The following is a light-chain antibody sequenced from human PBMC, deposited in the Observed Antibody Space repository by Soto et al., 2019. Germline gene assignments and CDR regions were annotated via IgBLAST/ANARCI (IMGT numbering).Light chain of an antibody. V-gene: IGLV2-14*01. Sequence: QSALTQPASVSGSPGQSITIYCTGTSSDVGGYNYVSWYQQHPDKAPKLMIYEVNNRPSGVSNRFSGSKSGNTASLTISGLQADDEADYYCSSYTVSSTWVFGGGTKLTVL. CDR1: SSDVGGYNY. CDR3: SSYTVSSTWV. CDR2: EVN. J-gene: IGLJ3*02.